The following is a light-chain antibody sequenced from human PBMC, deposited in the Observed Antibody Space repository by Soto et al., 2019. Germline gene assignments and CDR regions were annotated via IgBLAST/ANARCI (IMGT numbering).Light chain of an antibody. Sequence: DIQMTQSPSSLSASVGDRITLTCRASQGISNYLFWYRQKPGKAPKLLICAASTLQAGVPSRFSGNRSGTDFTLIISSRQPEEDATDNCQKHNTYPWTFGQGTKVEIK. CDR1: QGISNY. V-gene: IGKV1-27*01. J-gene: IGKJ1*01. CDR2: AAS. CDR3: QKHNTYPWT.